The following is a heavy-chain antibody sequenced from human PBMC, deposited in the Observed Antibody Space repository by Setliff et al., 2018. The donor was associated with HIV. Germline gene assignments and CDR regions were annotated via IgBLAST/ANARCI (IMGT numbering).Heavy chain of an antibody. V-gene: IGHV4-4*07. J-gene: IGHJ3*02. CDR3: ARHPTGPDAFDI. D-gene: IGHD3-9*01. Sequence: PSETLSLTCTVSGNSIGDYYWNWIRQPAGKGLEWIGRVYASAYSNYNPSLKSRVTMSVDTSQNQFSLKLRSVNAADTAVYYCARHPTGPDAFDIWGQGTKVTVSS. CDR2: VYASAYS. CDR1: GNSIGDYY.